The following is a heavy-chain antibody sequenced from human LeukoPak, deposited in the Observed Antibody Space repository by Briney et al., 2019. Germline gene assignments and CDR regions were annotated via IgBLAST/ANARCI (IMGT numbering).Heavy chain of an antibody. CDR3: ARRYCSSTSCYYNWFDP. D-gene: IGHD2-2*01. V-gene: IGHV4-39*07. CDR1: GGSISSSSYY. J-gene: IGHJ5*02. CDR2: IYYSGST. Sequence: PSETLSLTCTVSGGSISSSSYYWGWIRQPPGKGLEWIGSIYYSGSTYYNPSLKSRVTISVDTSKNQFSLKLSSVTAAETAVYYCARRYCSSTSCYYNWFDPWGQGTLVTVSS.